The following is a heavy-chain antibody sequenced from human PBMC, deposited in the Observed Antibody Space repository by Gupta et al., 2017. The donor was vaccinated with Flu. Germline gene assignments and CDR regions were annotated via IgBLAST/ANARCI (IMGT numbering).Heavy chain of an antibody. CDR2: T. CDR3: ARGGAATTVTTGLFDY. D-gene: IGHD4-17*01. V-gene: IGHV4-31*02. J-gene: IGHJ4*02. Sequence: TYFNPSLESRAAISIDTSENKFSLKVASVTAADTAVYFCARGGAATTVTTGLFDYWGQGSLVTVSS.